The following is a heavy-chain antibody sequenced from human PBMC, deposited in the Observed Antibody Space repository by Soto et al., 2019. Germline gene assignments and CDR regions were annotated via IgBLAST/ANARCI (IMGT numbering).Heavy chain of an antibody. CDR2: ISGSGDNT. V-gene: IGHV3-23*01. CDR1: GFTLSDYA. D-gene: IGHD4-4*01. CDR3: AKDYTDYTYSFDY. J-gene: IGHJ4*02. Sequence: GGSLRLSCAGSGFTLSDYAMTWVRQGPGKGLEWVSAISGSGDNTHYIDSVKGRFTISRDNSKNTLYLQMNSLRAEDTAVYYCAKDYTDYTYSFDYWGQGTLVTVSS.